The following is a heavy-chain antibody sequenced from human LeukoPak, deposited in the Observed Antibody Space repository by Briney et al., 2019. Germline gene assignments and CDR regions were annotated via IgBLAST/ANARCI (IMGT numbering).Heavy chain of an antibody. V-gene: IGHV3-23*01. Sequence: GGSLRLSCAASGFTFSSYAMSWVRQAPGTGLEWVSAISGSVGSTYYADPVKGRFTISRDNSKNTLYLQMNSLRAEDTAVYYCAGDFWSGYYRINAFDIWGQGTMVTVSS. CDR3: AGDFWSGYYRINAFDI. CDR1: GFTFSSYA. D-gene: IGHD3-3*01. J-gene: IGHJ3*02. CDR2: ISGSVGST.